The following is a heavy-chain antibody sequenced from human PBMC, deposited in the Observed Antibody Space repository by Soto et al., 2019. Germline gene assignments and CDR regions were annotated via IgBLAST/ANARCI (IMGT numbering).Heavy chain of an antibody. Sequence: EVQLVEFGGGLVKPGGSLRLSCAASGFTFSNAWMTWVRQAPGKGLEWVGRIKNKNAGGTTNYAAPVKGRFTISRDDSKNTLYLQMNSLKTEDTAVYYCTTDVDVYYDSSGYYKYWGQGTLVTVSS. CDR2: IKNKNAGGTT. CDR1: GFTFSNAW. CDR3: TTDVDVYYDSSGYYKY. J-gene: IGHJ4*02. D-gene: IGHD3-22*01. V-gene: IGHV3-15*01.